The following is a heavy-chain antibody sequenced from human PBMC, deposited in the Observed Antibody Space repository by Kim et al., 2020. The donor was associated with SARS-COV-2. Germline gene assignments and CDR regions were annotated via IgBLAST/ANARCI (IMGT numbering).Heavy chain of an antibody. CDR2: IRSKGYGGTT. Sequence: GGSLRLSCTVSGFTFSDYAMTWVRQAPGKGLEWVGLIRSKGYGGTTEYAASVKGRFTMSRDDSKSIAYLQMNSLKTEDTAVYYCTRDNWQQRDYWGQGTLVTVSS. CDR3: TRDNWQQRDY. V-gene: IGHV3-49*04. CDR1: GFTFSDYA. D-gene: IGHD6-13*01. J-gene: IGHJ4*02.